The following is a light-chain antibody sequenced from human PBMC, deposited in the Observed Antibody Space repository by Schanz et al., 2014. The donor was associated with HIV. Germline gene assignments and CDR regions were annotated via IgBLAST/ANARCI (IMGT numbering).Light chain of an antibody. J-gene: IGKJ1*01. CDR2: GAS. Sequence: EIVLTQSPGTLSLSPGERATLSCRASQSISSNYLAWYQQKPGQAPRLLMYGASTRATGIPAKFSGSGSGTEFTLTISSLQSEDFATYFCQQYNTYPWTFGQGTKVEIK. V-gene: IGKV3-15*01. CDR1: QSISSN. CDR3: QQYNTYPWT.